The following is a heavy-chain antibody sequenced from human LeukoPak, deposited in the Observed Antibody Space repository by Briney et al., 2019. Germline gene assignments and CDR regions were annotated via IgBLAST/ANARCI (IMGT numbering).Heavy chain of an antibody. V-gene: IGHV4-59*01. Sequence: SETLSLTCTVSGXSISSYYWSWIRQPPGKGLEWIGFIYYSGSTNYNPSLKSRVTISVDTSKNQFSLKLSSVTAADTAVYYCARGGASSLPFDYWGQGTLVTVSS. J-gene: IGHJ4*02. D-gene: IGHD6-6*01. CDR2: IYYSGST. CDR3: ARGGASSLPFDY. CDR1: GXSISSYY.